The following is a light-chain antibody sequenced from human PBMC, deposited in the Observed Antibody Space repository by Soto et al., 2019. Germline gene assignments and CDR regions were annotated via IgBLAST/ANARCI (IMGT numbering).Light chain of an antibody. V-gene: IGKV1-13*02. CDR2: DAS. Sequence: AIQLTQSPSSLSASVGDRVTITCRASQGISSALAWYQQKPGKAPKLLIYDASSLESGVPSRFSGSGSGTDFTLPISSLQPEDFATYYCKQFNSYPITFGQGTRLEIK. J-gene: IGKJ5*01. CDR3: KQFNSYPIT. CDR1: QGISSA.